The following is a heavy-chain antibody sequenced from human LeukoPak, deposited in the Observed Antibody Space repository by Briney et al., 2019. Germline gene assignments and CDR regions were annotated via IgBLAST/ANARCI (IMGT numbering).Heavy chain of an antibody. CDR1: GFTFSSYS. V-gene: IGHV3-21*01. CDR3: ARELSVEQQLA. CDR2: ISSSSSYI. J-gene: IGHJ5*02. D-gene: IGHD6-13*01. Sequence: PGGSLRLSCAASGFTFSSYSMNWLRQAPGKGLEWVSSISSSSSYIYYADSVKGRFTISRDNAKNSLYLQMNSLRAEDTAVYYCARELSVEQQLAWGQGTLVTVSS.